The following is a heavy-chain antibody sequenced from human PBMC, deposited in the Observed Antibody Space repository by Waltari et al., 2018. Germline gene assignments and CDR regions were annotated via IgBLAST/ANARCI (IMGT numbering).Heavy chain of an antibody. V-gene: IGHV4-34*01. J-gene: IGHJ6*02. Sequence: QVQLQQWGAGLLKPSETLSLTCAVYGGSFSGYYWSWIRQPPGKGLGWIGEINHSGSTNYNPSLKSRVTISVDTSRNQFSLKLSSVTAADTAVYYCARIRLYEGLPEWLTNYYGMDVWGQGTTVTVSS. CDR1: GGSFSGYY. CDR3: ARIRLYEGLPEWLTNYYGMDV. D-gene: IGHD3-3*01. CDR2: INHSGST.